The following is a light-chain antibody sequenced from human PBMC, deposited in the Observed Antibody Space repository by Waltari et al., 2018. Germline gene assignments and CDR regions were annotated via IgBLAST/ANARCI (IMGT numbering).Light chain of an antibody. CDR2: KTS. J-gene: IGKJ1*01. V-gene: IGKV1-5*03. CDR3: QRYKTSFRS. Sequence: DIQMTQSPSTLSASVGDRVTITCRASQNISPWLAWHQQKPGKAPRLLIYKTSTLESGVPSRFSGSGSGTEFTLTISSLQPEDFATYYCQRYKTSFRSFGQGTTVEIK. CDR1: QNISPW.